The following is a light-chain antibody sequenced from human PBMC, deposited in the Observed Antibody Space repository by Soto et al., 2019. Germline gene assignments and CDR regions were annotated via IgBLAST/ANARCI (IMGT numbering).Light chain of an antibody. J-gene: IGLJ2*01. V-gene: IGLV1-44*01. CDR2: SNN. Sequence: QSVLTQPPSASGTPGQRVTISCSGSSSNIGSNTVNWYQQLPGTAPKLLIYSNNQRPSGVPDRFSGSRSGTSASLAISGLRSDDEAEYYCAAWDDSLSGVVFGGGTQLTVL. CDR1: SSNIGSNT. CDR3: AAWDDSLSGVV.